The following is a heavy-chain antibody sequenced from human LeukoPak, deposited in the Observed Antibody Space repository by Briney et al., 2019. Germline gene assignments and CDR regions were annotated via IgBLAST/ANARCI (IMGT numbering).Heavy chain of an antibody. CDR2: IYPADSDI. CDR3: ASLEMATDY. D-gene: IGHD5-24*01. CDR1: GYSINNYW. V-gene: IGHV5-51*01. Sequence: HGESLKISCKGSGYSINNYWIGWVRQMPGKGLEWMGIIYPADSDIRYSPSFQGQVTISADKSISTAYLQWSSLKASDTAMYYCASLEMATDYWGQGTLVTVSS. J-gene: IGHJ4*02.